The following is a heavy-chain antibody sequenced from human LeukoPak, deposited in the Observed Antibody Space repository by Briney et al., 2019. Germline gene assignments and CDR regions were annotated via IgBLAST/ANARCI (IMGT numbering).Heavy chain of an antibody. J-gene: IGHJ4*02. CDR3: ARGYEGATETYYFDY. D-gene: IGHD1-26*01. CDR1: GGSFSGYY. V-gene: IGHV4-34*01. Sequence: SETLSLTCAVYGGSFSGYYWSWIRQSPEKGLEWIGEINDSGSTNYNYNPSLKSRVTISVDTSKNQFSLKLSSVTAADTAVYYCARGYEGATETYYFDYWGQGTLVTVSS. CDR2: INDSGSTNY.